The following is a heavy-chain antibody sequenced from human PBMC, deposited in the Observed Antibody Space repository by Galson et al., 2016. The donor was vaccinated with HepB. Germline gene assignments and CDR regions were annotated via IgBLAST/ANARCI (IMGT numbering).Heavy chain of an antibody. J-gene: IGHJ4*02. Sequence: SLRLSCAASGFSVSDNYMSWVRQAPGKGLEWVSVIYSAGATYYADSVKGRFTISRDNSKNTLYFQMNSLTAEDTAVYYCARGDHTPTDDWGPGTLVTVSS. CDR1: GFSVSDNY. CDR2: IYSAGAT. V-gene: IGHV3-53*01. D-gene: IGHD1-14*01. CDR3: ARGDHTPTDD.